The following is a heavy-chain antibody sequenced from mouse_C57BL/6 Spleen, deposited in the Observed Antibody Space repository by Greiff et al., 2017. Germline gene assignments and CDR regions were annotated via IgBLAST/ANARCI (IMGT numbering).Heavy chain of an antibody. CDR2: INYDGSST. D-gene: IGHD1-3*01. V-gene: IGHV5-16*01. CDR1: GFTFSDYY. CDR3: ARGDLSGSSFAY. Sequence: EVHLVESEGGLVQPGSSMKLSCTASGFTFSDYYMAWVRQVPEKGLEWVANINYDGSSTYYLDSLKSRFIISRDNAKNILYLQMSSLKSEDTATYYCARGDLSGSSFAYWGQGTLVTVSA. J-gene: IGHJ3*01.